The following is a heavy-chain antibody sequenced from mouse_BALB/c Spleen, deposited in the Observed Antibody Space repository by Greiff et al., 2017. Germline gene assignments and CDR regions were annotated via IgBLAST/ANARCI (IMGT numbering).Heavy chain of an antibody. J-gene: IGHJ1*01. CDR1: GFTFSSYA. D-gene: IGHD2-4*01. Sequence: EVKVVESGGGLVKPGGSLKLSCAASGFTFSSYAMSWVRQTPEKRLEWVASISSGGSTYYPDSVKGRFTISRDNARNILYLQMSSLRSEDTAMYYCARSSMITTGWYFDVWGAGTTVTVSS. CDR3: ARSSMITTGWYFDV. V-gene: IGHV5-6-5*01. CDR2: ISSGGST.